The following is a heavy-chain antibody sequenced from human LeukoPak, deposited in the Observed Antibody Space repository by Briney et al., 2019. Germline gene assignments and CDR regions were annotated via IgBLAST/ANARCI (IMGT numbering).Heavy chain of an antibody. CDR2: INPSGGST. Sequence: ASVKVSCKASGYTFTSYYRHWVRQAPGQGLEWMGIINPSGGSTSYAQKFQGRVTMTRDTSTSTVYMELSSLRSEDTAVYYCAILSHSPEEYFDYWGQGTLVTVSS. V-gene: IGHV1-46*01. D-gene: IGHD6-13*01. CDR3: AILSHSPEEYFDY. J-gene: IGHJ4*02. CDR1: GYTFTSYY.